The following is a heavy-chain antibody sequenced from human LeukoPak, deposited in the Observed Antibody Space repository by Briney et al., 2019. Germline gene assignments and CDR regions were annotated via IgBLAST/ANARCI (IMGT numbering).Heavy chain of an antibody. V-gene: IGHV4-34*01. CDR2: INHSGST. CDR3: ARERLRGWFDP. J-gene: IGHJ5*02. CDR1: GGSFSGYY. Sequence: PSETLSLTCAVYGGSFSGYYWSWIRQPPGKGLEWLGEINHSGSTNYNPSLKSRVTISVDTSKIQFSLKLVSVTAADTAVYYCARERLRGWFDPWGQGTLVTVSS. D-gene: IGHD3-10*01.